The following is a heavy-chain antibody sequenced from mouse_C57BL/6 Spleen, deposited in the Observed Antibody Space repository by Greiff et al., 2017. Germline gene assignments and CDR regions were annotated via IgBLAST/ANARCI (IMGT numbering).Heavy chain of an antibody. J-gene: IGHJ3*01. V-gene: IGHV1-50*01. CDR1: GYTFTRYW. CDR2: IDPSDSYT. Sequence: VQLQQPGAELVKPGASVKLSCKASGYTFTRYWMQWVKQRPGQGLEWIGEIDPSDSYTNYNQKFKGKATLTVDTSSSTAYMQLSSLTSEDSAVYYCAKGFAYWGQGTLVTVSA. CDR3: AKGFAY.